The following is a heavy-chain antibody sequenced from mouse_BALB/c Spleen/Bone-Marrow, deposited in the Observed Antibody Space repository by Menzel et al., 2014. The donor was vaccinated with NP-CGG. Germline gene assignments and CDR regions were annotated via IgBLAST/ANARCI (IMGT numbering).Heavy chain of an antibody. J-gene: IGHJ4*01. Sequence: EVQLQQSGGGLVKPGGSLKLSCAASGFTFSDYYMYWVRQTPEKRLEWVATISDGGSYTYYPDSVKGRFTISRDNAKNNLYLQMSSLKSEDTAMYYCARDGNYYAMDYWGQGTSVTVPS. CDR1: GFTFSDYY. CDR2: ISDGGSYT. D-gene: IGHD2-1*01. CDR3: ARDGNYYAMDY. V-gene: IGHV5-4*02.